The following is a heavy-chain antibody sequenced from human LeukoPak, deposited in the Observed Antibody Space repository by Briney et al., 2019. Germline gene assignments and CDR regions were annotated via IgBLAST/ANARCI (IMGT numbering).Heavy chain of an antibody. J-gene: IGHJ4*02. Sequence: GGSLRLSCAASVFTVSSNYMSWVRQAPGKGLEWVANIKQDGSEKYYVDSVKGRFTISRDNAKNSLYLQMNSLRAEDTAVYYCARTSSLYYYDSSGFLPSDYWGQGTLVTVSS. CDR3: ARTSSLYYYDSSGFLPSDY. CDR2: IKQDGSEK. V-gene: IGHV3-7*01. D-gene: IGHD3-22*01. CDR1: VFTVSSNY.